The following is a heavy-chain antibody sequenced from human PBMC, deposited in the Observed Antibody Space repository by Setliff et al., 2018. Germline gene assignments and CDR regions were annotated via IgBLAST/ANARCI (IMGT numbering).Heavy chain of an antibody. Sequence: GGSLRLSCAASGFMFGTYAMSWVRQAPGKGLEWVSVLYSGDSSTHYADSVKGRFTISRDPSRNTLFLEMNTLSADDTAVYFCAKFAVAGTGILDSWGQGTLVTVSS. CDR3: AKFAVAGTGILDS. D-gene: IGHD6-19*01. J-gene: IGHJ4*02. CDR1: GFMFGTYA. CDR2: LYSGDSST. V-gene: IGHV3-23*03.